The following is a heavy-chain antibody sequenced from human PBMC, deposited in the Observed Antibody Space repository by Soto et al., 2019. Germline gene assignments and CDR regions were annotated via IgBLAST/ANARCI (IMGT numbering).Heavy chain of an antibody. V-gene: IGHV3-30*18. D-gene: IGHD2-15*01. CDR3: AKRAGYSSGWLDY. CDR1: GFTFSTYV. Sequence: GGSLRLSCAASGFTFSTYVMHWVRQAPGKGLEWVAHISSDGNNKYYADYVKGRFTISRDNFKNTLYLQMNSLRVEDTAVYYCAKRAGYSSGWLDYWGQGTLVTVSS. J-gene: IGHJ4*02. CDR2: ISSDGNNK.